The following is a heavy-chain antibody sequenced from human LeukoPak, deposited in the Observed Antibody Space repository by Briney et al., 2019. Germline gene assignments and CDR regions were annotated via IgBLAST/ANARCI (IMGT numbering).Heavy chain of an antibody. V-gene: IGHV1-2*02. CDR3: ARGGGGSYYYFDY. D-gene: IGHD1-26*01. Sequence: ASVKVSCKASGYTFTSYYMHWVRQAPGQGLEWMGWINPNSGGTNYAQKFQGRVTITRDTSAITAYMELSSLRSEDMAVYYCARGGGGSYYYFDYWGQGTLVTVSS. J-gene: IGHJ4*02. CDR2: INPNSGGT. CDR1: GYTFTSYY.